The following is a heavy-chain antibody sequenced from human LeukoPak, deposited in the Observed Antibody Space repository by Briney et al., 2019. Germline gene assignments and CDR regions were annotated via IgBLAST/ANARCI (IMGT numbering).Heavy chain of an antibody. Sequence: GASVKVSCKASGGTFSSYAISWVRQAPGQGLEWMGGIIPIFGTANYAQKFQGRVTITADESTSTAYMELSSLRSEDTAVYYCARVTPGFDDFWSGYYPAEYFQHWGQGTLVTVSS. D-gene: IGHD3-3*01. V-gene: IGHV1-69*01. J-gene: IGHJ1*01. CDR3: ARVTPGFDDFWSGYYPAEYFQH. CDR2: IIPIFGTA. CDR1: GGTFSSYA.